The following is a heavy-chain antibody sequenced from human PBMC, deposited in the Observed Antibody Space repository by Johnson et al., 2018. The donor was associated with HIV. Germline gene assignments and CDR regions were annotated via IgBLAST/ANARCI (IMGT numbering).Heavy chain of an antibody. Sequence: QVQLVESGGGVVQPGLSLRLSCVASGFTFSNFAMHWVRQAPGKGLEWVALISYDGNNKYYTDSVQGRFIISRDNAKNTLYLQVNSLRPEDTALYYCARDFNSGSPDGAFDIWGQGTMVTVSS. D-gene: IGHD4-23*01. J-gene: IGHJ3*02. V-gene: IGHV3-30-3*01. CDR2: ISYDGNNK. CDR3: ARDFNSGSPDGAFDI. CDR1: GFTFSNFA.